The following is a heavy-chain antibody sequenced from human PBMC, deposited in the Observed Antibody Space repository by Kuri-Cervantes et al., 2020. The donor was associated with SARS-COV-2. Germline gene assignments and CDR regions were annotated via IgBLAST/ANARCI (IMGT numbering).Heavy chain of an antibody. CDR2: ISYDGSNK. Sequence: LSLTCAASGFTFSSYGMHWVRQAPGKGLEWVAVISYDGSNKYYADSVKGRFTISRDNSKNTLYLRMNSLRAEDTAVYYCAKGGYSYGYAGHFDYWGQGTLVTVSS. V-gene: IGHV3-30*18. CDR1: GFTFSSYG. D-gene: IGHD5-18*01. J-gene: IGHJ4*02. CDR3: AKGGYSYGYAGHFDY.